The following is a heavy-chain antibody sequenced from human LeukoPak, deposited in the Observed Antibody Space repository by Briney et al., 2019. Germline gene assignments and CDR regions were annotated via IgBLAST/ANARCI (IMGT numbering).Heavy chain of an antibody. CDR2: ISYDGNNK. Sequence: PARSMRLSCAASGFTFSSHAMHWVRPAPSKGLEWVAVISYDGNNKYYADSVKGRFTISRDNSKNALYLQMNSLRAEGTAVYYCAKDFRYSSGWGVFDYWGQGTLVTVSS. CDR3: AKDFRYSSGWGVFDY. V-gene: IGHV3-30*18. J-gene: IGHJ4*02. CDR1: GFTFSSHA. D-gene: IGHD6-19*01.